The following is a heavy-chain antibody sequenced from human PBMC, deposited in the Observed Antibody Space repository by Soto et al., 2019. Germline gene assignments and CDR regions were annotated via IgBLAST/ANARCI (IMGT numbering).Heavy chain of an antibody. CDR1: GYTFTNYY. V-gene: IGHV1-46*01. D-gene: IGHD6-19*01. Sequence: QVQLVQSGAEVKKPGASVKVSCKAFGYTFTNYYMHWVRQAPGQGLEWMGMINPSGGLTSYAQRVHGRVTLSRDTSTDTVYMELSSLRSEDTDVYCCARGGSLHISVDGGYSCYGMDFWVQGTAVTLSS. CDR2: INPSGGLT. CDR3: ARGGSLHISVDGGYSCYGMDF. J-gene: IGHJ6*02.